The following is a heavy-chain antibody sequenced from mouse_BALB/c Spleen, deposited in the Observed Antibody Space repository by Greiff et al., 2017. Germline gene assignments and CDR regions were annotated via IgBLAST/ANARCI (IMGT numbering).Heavy chain of an antibody. V-gene: IGHV3-6*02. CDR3: ARKRLYHGDY. D-gene: IGHD2-2*01. CDR2: ISYDGSN. CDR1: GYSITSGYY. J-gene: IGHJ2*01. Sequence: EVKLQESGPGLVKPSQSLSLTCSVTGYSITSGYYWNWIRQFPGNKLEWMGYISYDGSNNYNPSLKNRISITRDTSKNQFFLKLNSVTTEDTATYYCARKRLYHGDYGGQGTTLTVSS.